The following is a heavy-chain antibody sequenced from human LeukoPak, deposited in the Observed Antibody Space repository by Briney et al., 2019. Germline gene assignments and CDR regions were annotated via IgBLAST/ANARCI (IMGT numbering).Heavy chain of an antibody. CDR1: GYTFTSQG. J-gene: IGHJ4*02. CDR3: ARGFDYTEVADY. CDR2: VSVYNGNT. D-gene: IGHD2-2*02. Sequence: ASVKVSCKTYGYTFTSQGISWVRQAPGQGLEWMGWVSVYNGNTKYAQEFQGRVTMTTDTSTSTAYMELRSLTSDDTAVYYCARGFDYTEVADYWGQGTLVTVSS. V-gene: IGHV1-18*01.